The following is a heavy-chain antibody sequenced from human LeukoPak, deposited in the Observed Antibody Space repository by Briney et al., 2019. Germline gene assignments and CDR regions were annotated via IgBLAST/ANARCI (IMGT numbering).Heavy chain of an antibody. J-gene: IGHJ6*02. Sequence: SETLSLTCAVSGGSFSGYYWSWIRQPPGKGLEWIGGINHSGSTNYNPSLKSRVTISVDTSKNQFSLKLSSVTAADTAVYYCASSGWYPYYYYGMDVWGQGTTVTVSS. CDR1: GGSFSGYY. CDR3: ASSGWYPYYYYGMDV. D-gene: IGHD6-19*01. V-gene: IGHV4-34*01. CDR2: INHSGST.